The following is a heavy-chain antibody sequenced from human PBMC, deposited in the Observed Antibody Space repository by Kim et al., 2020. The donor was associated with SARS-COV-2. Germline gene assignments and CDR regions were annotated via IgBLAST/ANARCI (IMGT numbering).Heavy chain of an antibody. D-gene: IGHD2-15*01. CDR2: MNPNSGNT. CDR3: ARGRRVVAAPIPYYYYYGMDV. Sequence: ASVKVSCKASGYTFTSYDINWVRQATGQGLEWMGWMNPNSGNTGYAQKFQGRVTMTRNTSISTAYMELSSLRSEDTAVYYCARGRRVVAAPIPYYYYYGMDVWGQGTTVTVSS. CDR1: GYTFTSYD. V-gene: IGHV1-8*01. J-gene: IGHJ6*02.